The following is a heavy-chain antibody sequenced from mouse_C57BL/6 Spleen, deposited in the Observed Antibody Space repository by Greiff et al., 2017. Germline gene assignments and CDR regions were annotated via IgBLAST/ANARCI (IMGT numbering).Heavy chain of an antibody. D-gene: IGHD1-1*02. CDR3: TRRTVVATDY. J-gene: IGHJ2*01. Sequence: QVQLQQSGAELVRPGASVTLSCKASGYTFTDYEMHWVKQTPVHGLEWIGAIDPETGGTAYNQKFKGKAILTADKSSSTAYLELRSLPSEDSAVYYSTRRTVVATDYWGQGTTLTVSS. CDR2: IDPETGGT. V-gene: IGHV1-15*01. CDR1: GYTFTDYE.